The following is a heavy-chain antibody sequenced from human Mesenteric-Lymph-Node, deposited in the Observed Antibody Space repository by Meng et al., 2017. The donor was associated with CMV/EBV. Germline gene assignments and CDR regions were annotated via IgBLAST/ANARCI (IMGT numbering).Heavy chain of an antibody. J-gene: IGHJ1*01. D-gene: IGHD1-26*01. CDR3: ARLLNSKLATWTLVF. V-gene: IGHV1-2*06. CDR1: GYTFSAYH. CDR2: INPDTGAT. Sequence: SGYTFSAYHIHWMRQVPGQGLEWMGRINPDTGATRYSRKFQGRLTVTKDTSVNTVYMQLNGLTSGDTAVYYCARLLNSKLATWTLVFWGRGTLVTVSS.